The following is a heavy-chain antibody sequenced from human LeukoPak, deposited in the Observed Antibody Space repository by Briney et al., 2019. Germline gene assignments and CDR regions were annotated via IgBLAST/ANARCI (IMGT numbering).Heavy chain of an antibody. D-gene: IGHD6-13*01. J-gene: IGHJ4*02. CDR1: GYTFTSYG. Sequence: ASVKVSCKASGYTFTSYGISWVRQAPGQGLEWMGWISAYNGNTNYAQKLQDRVTMTTDTSTSTAYMELRSLRSDDTAMYYCAREGIRIAAAGTIDYWGQGTLVTVSS. CDR3: AREGIRIAAAGTIDY. CDR2: ISAYNGNT. V-gene: IGHV1-18*01.